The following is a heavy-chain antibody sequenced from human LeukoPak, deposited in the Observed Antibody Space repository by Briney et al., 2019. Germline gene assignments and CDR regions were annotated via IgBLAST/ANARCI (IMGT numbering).Heavy chain of an antibody. V-gene: IGHV1-2*06. D-gene: IGHD6-19*01. CDR3: ARDWYSSGWYYFDY. CDR2: INPNSGGT. J-gene: IGHJ4*02. CDR1: GYTFTGYY. Sequence: GASVKVSCKASGYTFTGYYMHWVRQAPGQGLDWMGRINPNSGGTNYAQKFQGRVTMTRDTSISTAYMELSRLRSDDTAVYYCARDWYSSGWYYFDYWGQGTLVTVSS.